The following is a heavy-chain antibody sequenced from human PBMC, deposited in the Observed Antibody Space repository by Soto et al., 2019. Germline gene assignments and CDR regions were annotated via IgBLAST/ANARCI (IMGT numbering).Heavy chain of an antibody. J-gene: IGHJ3*02. V-gene: IGHV3-9*01. D-gene: IGHD2-2*01. CDR3: AKGLSSTGVNPHAFDI. Sequence: EVQLVESGGGVVQPGRSLRLSCAASGFTFDDYAMHWVRQAPGKGLEWGSGICWNSGSIGYADSVKGRLTISRDNAKNSLYMQMNSLRAEDTALYYCAKGLSSTGVNPHAFDIWGQGTMVTVSS. CDR2: ICWNSGSI. CDR1: GFTFDDYA.